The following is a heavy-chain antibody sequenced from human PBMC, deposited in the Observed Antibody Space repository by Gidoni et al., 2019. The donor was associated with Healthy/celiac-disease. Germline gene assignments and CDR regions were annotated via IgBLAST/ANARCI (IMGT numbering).Heavy chain of an antibody. CDR1: GFTFRSFG. CDR3: AKDHGDYEARYYYYGMDV. CDR2: ISYDGSNK. J-gene: IGHJ6*02. D-gene: IGHD4-17*01. Sequence: QVQLVASGGGVVQPGRSLRLSCAASGFTFRSFGMHWVRQAPGKGLEWVAVISYDGSNKYYADSVKGRFTISRDNSKNTLYLQMNSLRAEDTAVYYCAKDHGDYEARYYYYGMDVWGQGTTVTVSS. V-gene: IGHV3-30*18.